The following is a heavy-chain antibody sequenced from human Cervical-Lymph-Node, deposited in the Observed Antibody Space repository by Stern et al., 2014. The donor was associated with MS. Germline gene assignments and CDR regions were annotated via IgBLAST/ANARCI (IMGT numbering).Heavy chain of an antibody. CDR1: GGTFSSYA. Sequence: VQLVESGAEVKKPGSSVKVSCKASGGTFSSYAISWVRQAPGQGLEWMGGIIPIFGTANYAQKFQGRVTLTADDPRSPAYMELSSLRSEDTALYYCARDMGRVSTKGAFDIGGQGTMVTVSS. J-gene: IGHJ3*02. CDR2: IIPIFGTA. CDR3: ARDMGRVSTKGAFDI. V-gene: IGHV1-69*01. D-gene: IGHD1-26*01.